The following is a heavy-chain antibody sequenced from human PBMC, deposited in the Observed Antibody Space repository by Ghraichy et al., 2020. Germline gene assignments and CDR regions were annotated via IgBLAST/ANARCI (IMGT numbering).Heavy chain of an antibody. CDR3: AKVEMATIWEACTFDY. V-gene: IGHV3-9*01. CDR1: GFTFDDYA. J-gene: IGHJ4*02. Sequence: LRLSCAASGFTFDDYAMHWVRQAPGKGLGWVSGISWNSGSIGYADSVKGRFTISSDNAKNSLYLQMNSLRAEDTALYYCAKVEMATIWEACTFDYWGQGTLVTVSS. D-gene: IGHD5-24*01. CDR2: ISWNSGSI.